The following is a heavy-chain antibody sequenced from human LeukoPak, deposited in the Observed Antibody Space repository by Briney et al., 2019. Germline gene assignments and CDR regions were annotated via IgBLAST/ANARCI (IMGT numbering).Heavy chain of an antibody. CDR1: GDSITSSSYY. D-gene: IGHD3-9*01. CDR2: IYYSGST. CDR3: ARHTKYYDILTGHGAFDI. Sequence: NSSETLSLTCTGSGDSITSSSYYWGWIRQPPGKGLEWIGSIYYSGSTYYNPSLKSRVTISVDTSKNQFSLRLTSVTAADTAVYYCARHTKYYDILTGHGAFDIWGQGTMVTVSS. V-gene: IGHV4-39*01. J-gene: IGHJ3*02.